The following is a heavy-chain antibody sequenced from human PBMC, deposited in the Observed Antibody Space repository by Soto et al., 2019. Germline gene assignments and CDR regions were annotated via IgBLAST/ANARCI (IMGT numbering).Heavy chain of an antibody. CDR3: ARESESVAGGVCMDV. D-gene: IGHD2-8*02. Sequence: GGSLRLSCADSGFTFRRYWLSWVREAPGKGLERVANIKHEGSEKYYVYSVKCRFTISRDNANNLLYLQMNSLRAEDTAVYYCARESESVAGGVCMDVWGQGT. CDR2: IKHEGSEK. V-gene: IGHV3-7*04. CDR1: GFTFRRYW. J-gene: IGHJ6*02.